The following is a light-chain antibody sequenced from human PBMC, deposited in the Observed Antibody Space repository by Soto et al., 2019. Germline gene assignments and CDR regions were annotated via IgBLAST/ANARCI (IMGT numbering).Light chain of an antibody. CDR1: QSVGSY. J-gene: IGKJ1*01. CDR3: PQRSDWWT. V-gene: IGKV3-11*01. Sequence: EVVLTQSPATLSLSPGERVTLSCRASQSVGSYLAWYQQKPGQAPRLLIYDASKRATGIPARFSGSGSGTDFSLTISSLEPEDFAVYYCPQRSDWWTFGQGTTVEVK. CDR2: DAS.